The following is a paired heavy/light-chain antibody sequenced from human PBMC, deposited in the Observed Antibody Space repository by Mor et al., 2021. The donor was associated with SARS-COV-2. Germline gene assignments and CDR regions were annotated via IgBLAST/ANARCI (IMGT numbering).Heavy chain of an antibody. CDR2: ISGSGGST. J-gene: IGHJ4*02. CDR3: ARGDPYYYDSSGFYYVTPFDY. Sequence: EVQLLESGGGLVQPGGSLRLSCAASGFTFSSYAMSWVRQAPGKGLEWVSAISGSGGSTYYADSVKGRFTISRDNSKNTLYLQMNSLRAEDTAVYYCARGDPYYYDSSGFYYVTPFDYWGQGTLVTVSS. D-gene: IGHD3-22*01. CDR1: GFTFSSYA. V-gene: IGHV3-23*01.
Light chain of an antibody. CDR3: QSYDSSLSGWV. CDR1: SSNIGAGYD. J-gene: IGLJ3*02. CDR2: GYS. Sequence: QSVLTQPPSVSGAPGQRVTISCTGSSSNIGAGYDVHWYQQLPGTAPKLLIYGYSKRPSGVPDRFSGSKSGTSASLAITGLQAEDEADYYCQSYDSSLSGWVFGGGTKLTVL. V-gene: IGLV1-40*01.